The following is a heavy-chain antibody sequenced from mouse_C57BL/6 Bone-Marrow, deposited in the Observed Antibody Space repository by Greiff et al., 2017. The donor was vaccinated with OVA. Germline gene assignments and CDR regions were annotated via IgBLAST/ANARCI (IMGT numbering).Heavy chain of an antibody. V-gene: IGHV1-72*01. Sequence: QVQLQQPGAELVKPGASVKLSCKASGYTFTSYWMHWVKQRPGRGREWIGRIDPNSGGTKYNEKFKSKATLTVDKPSSTAYMQLSSLTSEDSAVYYCARDVGYYGSSYGFAYWGQGTLVTVSA. CDR2: IDPNSGGT. D-gene: IGHD1-1*01. CDR3: ARDVGYYGSSYGFAY. J-gene: IGHJ3*01. CDR1: GYTFTSYW.